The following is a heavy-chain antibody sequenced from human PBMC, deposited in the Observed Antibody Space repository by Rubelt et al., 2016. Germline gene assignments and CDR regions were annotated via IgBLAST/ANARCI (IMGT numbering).Heavy chain of an antibody. CDR2: INHSGST. Sequence: QVQLQQWGAGLLKPSETLSLTCAVYGGSFSGYYWSWIRQPPGKGLEWIGEINHSGSTNYNPSLKSRVTISVDTSKNQFSLKLSSVTAADTAVYYCARKYYDFWSGYTPFDYWGQGTLVTVSS. CDR1: GGSFSGYY. J-gene: IGHJ4*02. CDR3: ARKYYDFWSGYTPFDY. D-gene: IGHD3-3*01. V-gene: IGHV4-34*01.